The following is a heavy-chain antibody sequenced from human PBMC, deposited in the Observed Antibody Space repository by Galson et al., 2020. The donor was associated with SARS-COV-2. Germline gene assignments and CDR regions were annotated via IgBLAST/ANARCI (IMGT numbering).Heavy chain of an antibody. CDR2: ISYDGSNK. CDR1: GFTFNSYA. J-gene: IGHJ6*02. CDR3: AGDPSAYYDFWSGYFFGMDV. D-gene: IGHD3-3*01. V-gene: IGHV3-30*04. Sequence: GGSLRLSCAASGFTFNSYAMHWVRQAQGKGLEWVEVISYDGSNKYYADPVKGRFTISRDNSKKTLYLQMNSLRAEGTAVYYCAGDPSAYYDFWSGYFFGMDVWGQGTTVTVSS.